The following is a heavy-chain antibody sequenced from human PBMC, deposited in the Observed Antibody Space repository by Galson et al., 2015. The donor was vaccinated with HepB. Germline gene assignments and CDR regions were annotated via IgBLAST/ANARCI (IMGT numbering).Heavy chain of an antibody. V-gene: IGHV3-30*18. CDR2: ASYDGSNQ. Sequence: SLRLSCAASGFTFSHCGMHWVRQAPGKGLEWVALASYDGSNQYYADSVKGRFTISRDNSKDTLYLQMNSLRAEDTAVYYCAKGGNDILTAYYSYYYSYIDVWDKGSTVTVSS. CDR3: AKGGNDILTAYYSYYYSYIDV. J-gene: IGHJ6*03. CDR1: GFTFSHCG. D-gene: IGHD3-9*01.